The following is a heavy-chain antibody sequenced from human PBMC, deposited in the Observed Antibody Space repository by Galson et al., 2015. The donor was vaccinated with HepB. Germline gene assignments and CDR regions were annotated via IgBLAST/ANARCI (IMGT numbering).Heavy chain of an antibody. D-gene: IGHD3-3*01. Sequence: SLRLSCAASGLNINNYGMHWVRQAPGKGLEWVAVVWYDGNWENYAVSVKGRFTISRDNSKKTLFLHMDSLRAEDTALYYCAKEAPLPGMYDDFWSGYYLDSWGQGTLVTVSS. J-gene: IGHJ4*02. CDR3: AKEAPLPGMYDDFWSGYYLDS. V-gene: IGHV3-33*06. CDR1: GLNINNYG. CDR2: VWYDGNWE.